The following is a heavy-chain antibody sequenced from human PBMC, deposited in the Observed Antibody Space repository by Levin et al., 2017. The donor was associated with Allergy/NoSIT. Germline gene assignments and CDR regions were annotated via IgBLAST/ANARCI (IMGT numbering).Heavy chain of an antibody. D-gene: IGHD6-13*01. V-gene: IGHV1-8*01. CDR1: GYTFTSYD. J-gene: IGHJ4*02. CDR3: ARGHRIAAAGHPVYGY. Sequence: GESLKISCRASGYTFTSYDINWVRQATGQGLEWMGWMNPNSGNTGYAQKFQGRVTMTRNTSISTAYMELSSLRSEDTAVYYCARGHRIAAAGHPVYGYWGQGTLVTVSS. CDR2: MNPNSGNT.